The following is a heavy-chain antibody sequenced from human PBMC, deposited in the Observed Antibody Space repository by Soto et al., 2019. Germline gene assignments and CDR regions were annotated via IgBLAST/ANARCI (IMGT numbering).Heavy chain of an antibody. CDR2: IYYSGST. J-gene: IGHJ4*02. Sequence: SETLSLTCTVSAGSLSSSSYYWGWLRQPPGKGLEWIGSIYYSGSTYYNPSLKSRFTISVDTSKTQFSLKLSSLTAADTAVYYCARHYYDSSGYFPFDYWGQGTLVTVSS. D-gene: IGHD3-22*01. V-gene: IGHV4-39*01. CDR1: AGSLSSSSYY. CDR3: ARHYYDSSGYFPFDY.